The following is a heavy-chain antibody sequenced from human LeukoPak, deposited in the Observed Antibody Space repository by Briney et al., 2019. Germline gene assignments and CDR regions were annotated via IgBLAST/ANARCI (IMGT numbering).Heavy chain of an antibody. D-gene: IGHD3-9*01. Sequence: GGSLRLSCAASGFTFSSYSMNWVRQAPGKGLEWVSAISGSGGSTYYADSVKGRLTISRDNAKNSLYLQMNSLRDEDTAVYYCARDHRAGYYMFDYWGQGTLVTVSS. CDR2: ISGSGGST. J-gene: IGHJ4*02. CDR3: ARDHRAGYYMFDY. CDR1: GFTFSSYS. V-gene: IGHV3-48*02.